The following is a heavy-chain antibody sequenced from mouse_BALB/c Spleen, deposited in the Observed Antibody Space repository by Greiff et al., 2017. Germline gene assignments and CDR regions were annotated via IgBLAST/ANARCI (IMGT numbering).Heavy chain of an antibody. J-gene: IGHJ3*01. V-gene: IGHV14-3*02. CDR2: IDPANGNT. Sequence: VQLKESGAELVKPGASVKLSCTASGFNIKDTYMHWVKQRPEQGLEWIGRIDPANGNTKYDPKFQGKATITADTSSNTAYLQLSSLTSEDTAVYYCATQLLTWGQGTLVTVSA. CDR3: ATQLLT. D-gene: IGHD5-5*01. CDR1: GFNIKDTY.